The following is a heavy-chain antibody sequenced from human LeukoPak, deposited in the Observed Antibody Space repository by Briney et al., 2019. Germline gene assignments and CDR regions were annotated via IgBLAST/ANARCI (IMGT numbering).Heavy chain of an antibody. CDR2: IGSKASGGTI. CDR3: TRGQKDFDY. Sequence: PGRSLRLSCIVSGLTFGDSGMSWVSQAPGKGLEWVGFIGSKASGGTIEYAASVKGRFTISRDDSKSIAYLQMNSLKTEDTAIYYCTRGQKDFDYWGQGTLVTVSS. J-gene: IGHJ4*02. CDR1: GLTFGDSG. V-gene: IGHV3-49*04.